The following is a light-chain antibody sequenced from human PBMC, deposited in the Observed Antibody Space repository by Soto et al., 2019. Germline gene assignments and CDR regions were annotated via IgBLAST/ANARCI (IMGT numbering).Light chain of an antibody. CDR2: DVS. J-gene: IGLJ1*01. Sequence: QSVLTQPASVSGSPGQSITISCTGTSSDVGGYNYVSWYQQHPGKAPKLMIYDVSNRPSGVSNRFSGSKSGNTASLTISGLQAEGEADYYCSSYTSSSPYVFGTGTKLTVL. CDR3: SSYTSSSPYV. CDR1: SSDVGGYNY. V-gene: IGLV2-14*01.